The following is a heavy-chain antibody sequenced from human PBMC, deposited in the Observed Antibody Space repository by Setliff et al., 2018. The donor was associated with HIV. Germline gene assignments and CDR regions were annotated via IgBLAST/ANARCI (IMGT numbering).Heavy chain of an antibody. CDR2: ISGSGTTR. V-gene: IGHV3-23*01. D-gene: IGHD3-16*01. J-gene: IGHJ4*02. CDR3: ARGVPGD. Sequence: PGGSLRLSCAASGFTFSSYAMSWVRQAPGKGLEWVSAISGSGTTRYNPSLRSRVTMSIDTSKNQFSLRLTSVTAADTAIYYCARGVPGDWDQGMLVTVSS. CDR1: GFTFSSYA.